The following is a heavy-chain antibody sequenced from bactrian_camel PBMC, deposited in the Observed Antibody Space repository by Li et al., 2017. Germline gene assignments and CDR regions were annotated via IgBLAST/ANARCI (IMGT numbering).Heavy chain of an antibody. CDR1: GFTFGSYC. CDR2: IESDGST. J-gene: IGHJ6*01. Sequence: VQLVESGGGSVQTGGSLTLSCTASGFTFGSYCMGWFRQALGKAREGVASIESDGSTTYTDSVKGRFTISRDNANNTLYLQLNSLKTEDTAMYYCTRDRGLAVPAGSFDYWAQGTQVTVS. D-gene: IGHD6*01. CDR3: TRDRGLAVPAGSFDY. V-gene: IGHV3S1*01.